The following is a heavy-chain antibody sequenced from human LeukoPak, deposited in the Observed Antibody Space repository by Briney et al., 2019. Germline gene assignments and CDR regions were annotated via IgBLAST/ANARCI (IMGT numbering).Heavy chain of an antibody. Sequence: EGSLRLSCAASGFTFTSYSMVWVRLAPGKGLEWVSYITPASTTTSYADSVKGRFTISRDNAQGSLYLQMNSLRAEDTAVYYCARVGIVVVPAAIEDHYYYYMDVWGKGTTVTVSS. CDR3: ARVGIVVVPAAIEDHYYYYMDV. V-gene: IGHV3-48*04. J-gene: IGHJ6*03. CDR2: ITPASTTT. CDR1: GFTFTSYS. D-gene: IGHD2-2*01.